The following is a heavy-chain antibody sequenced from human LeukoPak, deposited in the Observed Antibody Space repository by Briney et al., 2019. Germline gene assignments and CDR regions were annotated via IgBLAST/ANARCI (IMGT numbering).Heavy chain of an antibody. Sequence: GGSLTLSCPASGFTFSSYAMSWVRQAAAKGLEWVSDISGGGATTCYADSVKGRFTISRDNSKNTLYLQLSSLRAEDTAVYYCAKSTGYSTTGRDFDSWGRGTLVTVSS. D-gene: IGHD6-13*01. J-gene: IGHJ4*02. CDR2: ISGGGATT. CDR3: AKSTGYSTTGRDFDS. V-gene: IGHV3-23*01. CDR1: GFTFSSYA.